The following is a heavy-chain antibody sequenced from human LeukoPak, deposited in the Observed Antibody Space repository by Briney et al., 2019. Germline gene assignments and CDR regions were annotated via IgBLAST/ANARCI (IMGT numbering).Heavy chain of an antibody. D-gene: IGHD5-18*01. Sequence: SETLSLTCAVYGGSFSGYYWSWIRQPPGKGLEWIGEINHSGSTNYNPSLKSRVTISVDTSKNQFSLKLSSVTAADTAAYYCARGRYSYGYNWFDPWGQGTLVTVSS. CDR3: ARGRYSYGYNWFDP. CDR2: INHSGST. V-gene: IGHV4-34*01. CDR1: GGSFSGYY. J-gene: IGHJ5*02.